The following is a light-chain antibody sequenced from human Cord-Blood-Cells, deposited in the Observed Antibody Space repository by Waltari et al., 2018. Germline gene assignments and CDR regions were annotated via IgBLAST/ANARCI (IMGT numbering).Light chain of an antibody. Sequence: QSALPPPASVSGSPGQSITIPCTGTSRAVGGHNYDSWYQQHPGKAPKLMIYDVSNRPSGVSNRFSGSKSGNTASLTISGLQAEDEADYYCSSYTSSSTLVFGGGTKLTVL. CDR3: SSYTSSSTLV. V-gene: IGLV2-14*01. CDR2: DVS. CDR1: SRAVGGHNY. J-gene: IGLJ2*01.